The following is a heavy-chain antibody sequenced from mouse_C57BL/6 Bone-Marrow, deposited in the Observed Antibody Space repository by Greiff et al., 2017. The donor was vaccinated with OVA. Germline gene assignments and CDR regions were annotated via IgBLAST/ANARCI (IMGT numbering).Heavy chain of an antibody. D-gene: IGHD1-1*01. Sequence: QVQLQQPGAELVKPGASVKLSCKASGYTFTSYWMHWVKQRPGRGLEWIGRIDPNRGGTKYNEKFKSKATLPVDKPSSTAYMQLSSLTSEDSAVYYFARWRLHYGSSLSSCDYWGQGTTLTVSS. J-gene: IGHJ2*01. CDR3: ARWRLHYGSSLSSCDY. V-gene: IGHV1-72*01. CDR2: IDPNRGGT. CDR1: GYTFTSYW.